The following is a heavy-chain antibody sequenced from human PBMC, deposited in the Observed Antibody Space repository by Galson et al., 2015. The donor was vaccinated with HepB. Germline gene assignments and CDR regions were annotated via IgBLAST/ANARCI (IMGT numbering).Heavy chain of an antibody. V-gene: IGHV1-24*01. D-gene: IGHD1-26*01. Sequence: SVKVSCKVSGYTLTELSMHWVRQAPGKGLEWMGGFDPEDGETIYAQKFQGRVTMTEDTSTDTAYMELSSLRSEDTAVYYCATDLGVRTALLYDAEYFQHWGQGTLVTVSS. CDR3: ATDLGVRTALLYDAEYFQH. J-gene: IGHJ1*01. CDR2: FDPEDGET. CDR1: GYTLTELS.